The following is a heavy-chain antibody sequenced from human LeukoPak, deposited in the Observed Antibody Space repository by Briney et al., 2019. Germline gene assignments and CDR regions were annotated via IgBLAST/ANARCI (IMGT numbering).Heavy chain of an antibody. J-gene: IGHJ4*02. CDR2: IYSGGST. D-gene: IGHD3-22*01. Sequence: GGSLRLSCAASGFTVSSNYMSWVRQAPGKGLEWVSVIYSGGSTYYADSVKGRFTISRDNAKNSLYLQMNSLRAEDTAVYYCATLTYYYDSSGYPRDYWGQGTLVTVSS. CDR3: ATLTYYYDSSGYPRDY. V-gene: IGHV3-53*01. CDR1: GFTVSSNY.